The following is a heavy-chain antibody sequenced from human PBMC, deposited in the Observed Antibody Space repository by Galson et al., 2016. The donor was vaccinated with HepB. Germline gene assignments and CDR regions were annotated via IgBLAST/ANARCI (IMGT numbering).Heavy chain of an antibody. CDR1: GFTFGHYT. CDR2: TSRDGSSK. D-gene: IGHD1-26*01. V-gene: IGHV3-30-3*01. Sequence: SLRLSCAPSGFTFGHYTMHWVRQASGKGLEWVAVTSRDGSSKYYADSVKGRFTISRDNSKNTLYLQMNSLRSEDTAVYYCVRAEGLHDGTLYYYGLDVWGQGTTVTVSS. CDR3: VRAEGLHDGTLYYYGLDV. J-gene: IGHJ6*02.